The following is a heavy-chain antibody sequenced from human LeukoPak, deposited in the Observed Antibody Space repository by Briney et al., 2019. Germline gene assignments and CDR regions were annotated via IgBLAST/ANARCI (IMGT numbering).Heavy chain of an antibody. D-gene: IGHD3-22*01. CDR2: INPNSGGT. CDR1: GYTFTSYG. Sequence: ASVKVSCKASGYTFTSYGISWVRQAPGQGLEWMGWINPNSGGTNYAQKFQGRVTMTRDTSISTAYMELSRLRSDDTAVYYCARGTYYYDSSGYSPFDYWGQGTLVTVSS. V-gene: IGHV1-2*02. J-gene: IGHJ4*02. CDR3: ARGTYYYDSSGYSPFDY.